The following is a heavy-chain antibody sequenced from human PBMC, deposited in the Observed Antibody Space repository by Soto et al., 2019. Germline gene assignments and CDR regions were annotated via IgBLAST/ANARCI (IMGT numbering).Heavy chain of an antibody. J-gene: IGHJ4*02. CDR3: ARVVPEYSSSSVVNYFDY. V-gene: IGHV4-34*01. D-gene: IGHD6-6*01. CDR2: INHSGST. Sequence: PSETLSLTCAVYGGSFSGYYWSWIRQPPGKGLEWIGEINHSGSTNYNPSLKSRVTISVDTSKNQFSLKLSPVTAADTAVYYCARVVPEYSSSSVVNYFDYWGQGTLVTVSS. CDR1: GGSFSGYY.